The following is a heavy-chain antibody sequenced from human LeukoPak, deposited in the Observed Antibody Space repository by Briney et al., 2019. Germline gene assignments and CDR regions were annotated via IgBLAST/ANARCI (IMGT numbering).Heavy chain of an antibody. CDR1: GFTFSSYG. V-gene: IGHV3-30*02. CDR3: ARGSWYGSGSSYFDY. D-gene: IGHD3-10*01. Sequence: GGSLRLSCAASGFTFSSYGMHWVRQAPGKGLEWVSFIRYDGSNEYYADSVRGRFTISRDNSKNTLYLQMNSLRSEDMAVYYCARGSWYGSGSSYFDYWGQGTLVTVSS. J-gene: IGHJ4*02. CDR2: IRYDGSNE.